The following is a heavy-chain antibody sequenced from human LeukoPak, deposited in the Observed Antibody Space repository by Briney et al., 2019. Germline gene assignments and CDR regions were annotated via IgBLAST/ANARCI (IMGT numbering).Heavy chain of an antibody. J-gene: IGHJ6*02. CDR2: IIPTLGIA. Sequence: SVKVSCKASGGTFSSYAISWVRQAPGQRLEWMGRIIPTLGIANYAQTFQHRLMITSDRSTRTAYMELRSLRSEDTAVYYCARRFVVVAANDYYYYGIDGWGQGTTVTVSS. CDR1: GGTFSSYA. CDR3: ARRFVVVAANDYYYYGIDG. V-gene: IGHV1-69*04. D-gene: IGHD2-15*01.